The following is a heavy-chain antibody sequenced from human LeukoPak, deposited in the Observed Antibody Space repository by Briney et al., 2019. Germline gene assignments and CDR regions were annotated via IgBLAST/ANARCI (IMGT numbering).Heavy chain of an antibody. CDR2: ITGSGGNT. V-gene: IGHV3-23*01. CDR1: GFIFSRYA. Sequence: GGSLRLSCGAWGFIFSRYAMRWVRQATERGREWVSGITGSGGNTYYADSGKGGITISRDNTKNTLYMQKNRLKAEDAAEYYWAKGDGPVAGTLTLDYWGQGTLVTVSS. J-gene: IGHJ4*02. CDR3: AKGDGPVAGTLTLDY. D-gene: IGHD6-19*01.